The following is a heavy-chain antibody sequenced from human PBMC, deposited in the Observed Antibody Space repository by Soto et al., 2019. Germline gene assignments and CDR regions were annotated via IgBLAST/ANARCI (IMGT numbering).Heavy chain of an antibody. Sequence: GGSLRLSCAASGFTFSSYAVSWVRQAPGKGLEWVSAISGSGGSTYYADSVKGRFTISRDNSKNTLYLQMNSLRAEDTAVYYCAKTPDCSSTSCYGIAADYYYYMDVWGKGTTVTVSS. J-gene: IGHJ6*03. D-gene: IGHD2-2*01. CDR2: ISGSGGST. CDR3: AKTPDCSSTSCYGIAADYYYYMDV. V-gene: IGHV3-23*01. CDR1: GFTFSSYA.